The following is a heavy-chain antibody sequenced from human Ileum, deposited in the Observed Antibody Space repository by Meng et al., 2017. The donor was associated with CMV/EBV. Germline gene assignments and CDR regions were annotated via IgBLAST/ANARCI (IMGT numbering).Heavy chain of an antibody. J-gene: IGHJ5*02. D-gene: IGHD2-2*01. CDR2: INPNSGGT. CDR3: ARAGSLNVVVPAATPYNWFDP. CDR1: GYTFTGYY. V-gene: IGHV1-2*02. Sequence: ASVKVSCKASGYTFTGYYMHWVRQAPGQGLEWMGWINPNSGGTNYAQKFQGRVTMTRDTSISTAYMELSRLRCDDTAMYYCARAGSLNVVVPAATPYNWFDPWGQGTLVTVSS.